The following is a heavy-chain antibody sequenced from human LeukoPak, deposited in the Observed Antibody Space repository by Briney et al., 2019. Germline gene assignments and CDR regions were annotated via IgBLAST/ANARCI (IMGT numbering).Heavy chain of an antibody. CDR2: IRSKTYGRTT. CDR1: GFTFGDYA. CDR3: TSEAQYYYDRSGYSSSDY. D-gene: IGHD3-22*01. Sequence: GSLRPSCTASGFTFGDYAMSWVRQAPGKGLEWVGFIRSKTYGRTTEYAASVKGRFTISRDDSKSIAYLQMNSLKTEDTAVYYCTSEAQYYYDRSGYSSSDYWGQGALVTVSS. J-gene: IGHJ4*02. V-gene: IGHV3-49*04.